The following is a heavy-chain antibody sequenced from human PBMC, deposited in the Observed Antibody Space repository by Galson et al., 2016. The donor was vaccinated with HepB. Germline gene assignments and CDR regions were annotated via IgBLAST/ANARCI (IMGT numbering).Heavy chain of an antibody. D-gene: IGHD3-3*01. Sequence: SLRLSCAASGFTFSIYAMHWVRQAPGNGLEWVTIISYDGSNEYYADSVKGRFTVSRDNPKNTLYLQVNSLRPEDTAVYYCARPIAFWGVSPDCNYWGQGTLVTVSS. J-gene: IGHJ4*02. V-gene: IGHV3-30*04. CDR2: ISYDGSNE. CDR1: GFTFSIYA. CDR3: ARPIAFWGVSPDCNY.